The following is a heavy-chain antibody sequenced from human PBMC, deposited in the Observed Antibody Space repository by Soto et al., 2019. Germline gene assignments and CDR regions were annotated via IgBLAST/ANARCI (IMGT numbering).Heavy chain of an antibody. D-gene: IGHD2-8*01. CDR2: ISYDGSNK. J-gene: IGHJ6*02. V-gene: IGHV3-30-3*01. CDR1: GFTFSSYA. Sequence: GGSLRLSCAASGFTFSSYAMHWVRQAPGKGLEWVAVISYDGSNKYYADSVKGRFTISRDNSKNTLYLQMNSLRAEDTAVYYCARSLWGYCTNGVCNYYYGMDVWGQGTTVTVSS. CDR3: ARSLWGYCTNGVCNYYYGMDV.